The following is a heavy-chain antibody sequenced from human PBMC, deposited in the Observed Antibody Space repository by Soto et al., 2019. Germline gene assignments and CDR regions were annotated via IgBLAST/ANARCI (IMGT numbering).Heavy chain of an antibody. CDR2: INSDGSST. J-gene: IGHJ6*03. CDR1: GFTFSSYW. V-gene: IGHV3-74*01. CDR3: ARGAKHDYGDYFKKFSYYYMDV. Sequence: EVQLVESGGGLVQPGGSLRLSCAASGFTFSSYWMHWVRQAPGKGLVWVSRINSDGSSTSYADSVKGRFTISRDNAKNTLYLQMNSLRAEDTAVYYCARGAKHDYGDYFKKFSYYYMDVWGKGTTVTVSS. D-gene: IGHD4-17*01.